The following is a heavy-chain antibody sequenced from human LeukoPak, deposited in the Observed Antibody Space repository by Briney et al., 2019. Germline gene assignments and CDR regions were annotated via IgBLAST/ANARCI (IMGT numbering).Heavy chain of an antibody. J-gene: IGHJ4*02. Sequence: GESLKISCKGSGYGFTSYWIGWVRPMPGKGLEWMGIVYPVDSDTRYSPSFQGQVTLSADKSISTAYLQWSSLKASDTAMYYCARQGGGYEPTYYDYWGQGTLVTVSS. D-gene: IGHD5-12*01. V-gene: IGHV5-51*01. CDR2: VYPVDSDT. CDR1: GYGFTSYW. CDR3: ARQGGGYEPTYYDY.